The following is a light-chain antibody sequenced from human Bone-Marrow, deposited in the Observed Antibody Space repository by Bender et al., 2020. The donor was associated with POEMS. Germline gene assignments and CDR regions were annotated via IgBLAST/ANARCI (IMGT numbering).Light chain of an antibody. V-gene: IGLV2-8*01. J-gene: IGLJ2*01. Sequence: QSALTQPASVSGSPGQSITISCTGTSSDVGAYKSVSWYQQYSGKVPKLLIYEVNKRPSGVPDRFSGSKSGNTASLTVSGLQVDDEADYYCSSYAGSNPIFGGGTKLTVL. CDR3: SSYAGSNPI. CDR2: EVN. CDR1: SSDVGAYKS.